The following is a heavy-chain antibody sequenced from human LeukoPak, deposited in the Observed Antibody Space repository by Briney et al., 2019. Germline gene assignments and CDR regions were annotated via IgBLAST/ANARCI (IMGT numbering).Heavy chain of an antibody. D-gene: IGHD5-18*01. CDR2: ISSSSSYI. Sequence: KPGGSLRPSCAASGFTFSSYSINWFRQAPVKGLEWVSSISSSSSYIYYADSVKGRFTISRDNAKNSLYLQMNSLRAEDTAVYYCARDTLGYSYGHDAFDIWGQGTMVTVSS. V-gene: IGHV3-21*01. J-gene: IGHJ3*02. CDR1: GFTFSSYS. CDR3: ARDTLGYSYGHDAFDI.